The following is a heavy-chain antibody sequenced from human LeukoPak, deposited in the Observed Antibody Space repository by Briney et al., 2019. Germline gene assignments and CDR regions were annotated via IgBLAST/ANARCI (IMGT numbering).Heavy chain of an antibody. Sequence: GGSLRLSCAVSGFTFSDHFMDWVRQAPGQGLESVGRSRNKASSYTTEYAASVKGRFIISRDDSKNALYLQMNGLKTEDTAVYYCVRCWYNSGYYPNYWGQGTLVTVSS. J-gene: IGHJ4*02. CDR2: SRNKASSYTT. D-gene: IGHD6-19*01. CDR3: VRCWYNSGYYPNY. V-gene: IGHV3-72*01. CDR1: GFTFSDHF.